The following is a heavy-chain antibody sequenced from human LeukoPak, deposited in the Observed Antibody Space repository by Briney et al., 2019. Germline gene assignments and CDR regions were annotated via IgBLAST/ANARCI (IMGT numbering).Heavy chain of an antibody. J-gene: IGHJ4*02. D-gene: IGHD6-6*01. Sequence: PGGSLRLSCAASGFTFSSYAMHWVRQAPGKGLEWVAVISYDGSNKYYADSVKGRFTISRDNSKNTLYLQMNSLRAEDTAVYYCASKSIAARPPSDYWGQGTLVTVSS. CDR1: GFTFSSYA. CDR3: ASKSIAARPPSDY. CDR2: ISYDGSNK. V-gene: IGHV3-30-3*01.